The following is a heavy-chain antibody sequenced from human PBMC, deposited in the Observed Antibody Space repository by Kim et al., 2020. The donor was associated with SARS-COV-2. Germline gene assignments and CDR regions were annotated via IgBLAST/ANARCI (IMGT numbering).Heavy chain of an antibody. Sequence: SETLSLTCTVSGGSISSYYWSWIRQPPGKGLEWIGYIYYSGSTNYNPSLKSRVTISVDTSKNQFSLKLSSVTAADTAVYYCARHGGNSYGLYYFDHWGQGTLVTVSS. D-gene: IGHD5-18*01. CDR1: GGSISSYY. V-gene: IGHV4-59*08. CDR3: ARHGGNSYGLYYFDH. J-gene: IGHJ4*02. CDR2: IYYSGST.